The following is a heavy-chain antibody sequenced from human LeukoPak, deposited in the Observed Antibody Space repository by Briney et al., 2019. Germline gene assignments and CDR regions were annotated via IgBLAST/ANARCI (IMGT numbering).Heavy chain of an antibody. CDR3: AKDPGRSSWYSDYYYMDV. J-gene: IGHJ6*03. V-gene: IGHV3-33*06. D-gene: IGHD6-13*01. CDR2: IWYDGSNK. Sequence: GGSLRLSCAASGFTFSSYGMHWVRQAPGKGLEWVAVIWYDGSNKYYADSVKGRFTISRDNSKNTLYLQMNSLRAEDTAVYYCAKDPGRSSWYSDYYYMDVWGKGTTVTVSS. CDR1: GFTFSSYG.